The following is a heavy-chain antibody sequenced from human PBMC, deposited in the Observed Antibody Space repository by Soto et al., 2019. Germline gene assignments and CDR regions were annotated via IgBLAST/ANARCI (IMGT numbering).Heavy chain of an antibody. J-gene: IGHJ4*02. CDR1: GDTFTSYP. V-gene: IGHV1-69*06. D-gene: IGHD3-3*01. CDR3: ARNGVAGMEY. CDR2: IIPLFGTP. Sequence: QVQLVQSGAEVKKPGSSVKVSCKASGDTFTSYPFSWVRQAPGQGLEWMGGIIPLFGTPNSAQKFQGRLTITADKSKSTVYMELSGLNSEDTAVYFCARNGVAGMEYWGQGTLVTVSS.